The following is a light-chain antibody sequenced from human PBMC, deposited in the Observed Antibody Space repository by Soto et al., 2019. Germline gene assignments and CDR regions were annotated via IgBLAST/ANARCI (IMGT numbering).Light chain of an antibody. J-gene: IGKJ1*01. CDR3: QKYGSSPQT. CDR2: GAS. V-gene: IGKV3-20*01. CDR1: QSVSSTY. Sequence: EIVLTQSPGTLSLSPGERATLSCRASQSVSSTYLAWYQQKPGQAPRLLIYGASSRATGIPDRLSGSGSGTDFTLTIRRLETEDFALYYWQKYGSSPQTFGQGTKVEIK.